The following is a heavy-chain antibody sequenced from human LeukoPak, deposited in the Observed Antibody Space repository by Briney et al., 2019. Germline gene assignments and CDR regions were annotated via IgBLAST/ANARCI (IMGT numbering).Heavy chain of an antibody. J-gene: IGHJ4*02. CDR1: GYTFISYG. CDR2: ISAYNGNT. CDR3: ARDRHRRHYYDSSLHPPLDY. D-gene: IGHD3-22*01. Sequence: GASVKVSCKASGYTFISYGITWVRQAPGQGLEWMGWISAYNGNTNYAQKFQGRVTMTTDTHTSTAYMDLRSLRSDDTAVYYCARDRHRRHYYDSSLHPPLDYWGQGTLVTVSS. V-gene: IGHV1-18*01.